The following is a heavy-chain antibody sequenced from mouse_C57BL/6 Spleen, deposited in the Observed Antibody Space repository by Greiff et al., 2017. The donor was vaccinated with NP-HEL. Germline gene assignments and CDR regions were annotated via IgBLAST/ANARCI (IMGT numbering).Heavy chain of an antibody. CDR3: ARDSDSTTVVANGRYFDV. CDR2: ISDGGSYT. Sequence: EVHLVESGGGLVKPGGSLKLSCAASGFTFSSYAMSWVRQTPEKRLEWVATISDGGSYTYYPDNVQGRFTISSDNAKNNLYLQMSHLKSEDTAMYYCARDSDSTTVVANGRYFDVWGTGTTVTVSS. J-gene: IGHJ1*03. V-gene: IGHV5-4*01. D-gene: IGHD1-1*01. CDR1: GFTFSSYA.